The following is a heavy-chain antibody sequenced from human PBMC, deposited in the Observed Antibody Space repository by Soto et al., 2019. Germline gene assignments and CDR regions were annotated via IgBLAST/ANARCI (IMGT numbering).Heavy chain of an antibody. J-gene: IGHJ4*02. CDR2: ISGNSGSI. D-gene: IGHD4-4*01. CDR1: GFTFDDYA. Sequence: EVQLVESGGGLVQPGRSLRLSCAASGFTFDDYAMHWVRQAPGKGLEWVSGISGNSGSIGYADSVKGRFTISRDNAKNSLYLQMNSLRAEDTALYYCAKEPTVTTVGGGRPFDYWGQGTLVTVSS. V-gene: IGHV3-9*01. CDR3: AKEPTVTTVGGGRPFDY.